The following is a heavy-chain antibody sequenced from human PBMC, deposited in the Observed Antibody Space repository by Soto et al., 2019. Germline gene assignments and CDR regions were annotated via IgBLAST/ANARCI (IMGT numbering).Heavy chain of an antibody. V-gene: IGHV1-2*04. J-gene: IGHJ6*02. CDR1: GYTFTGYY. Sequence: ASVKVSCKASGYTFTGYYMHWARQAPGQGLEWMGWINPNSGGTNYAQKFQGWVTMTRDTSISTAYMELSRLRSDDTAVYYCARDHLKLRFLEWLAPAASYSYGMDVWGQGPTVTVSS. CDR3: ARDHLKLRFLEWLAPAASYSYGMDV. CDR2: INPNSGGT. D-gene: IGHD3-3*01.